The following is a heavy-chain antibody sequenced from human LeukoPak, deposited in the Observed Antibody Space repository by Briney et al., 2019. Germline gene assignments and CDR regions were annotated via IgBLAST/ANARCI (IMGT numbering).Heavy chain of an antibody. D-gene: IGHD2-21*02. CDR1: GGTFSSYA. V-gene: IGHV1-69*13. J-gene: IGHJ4*02. CDR3: ASSRAYCGGDCYLGGGFDY. CDR2: IIPIFGTA. Sequence: SVKVSCKASGGTFSSYAISWVRQAPGQGLEWMGGIIPIFGTANYAQKFQGRVTITADESTSTAYMELSSLRSEDTAVYYCASSRAYCGGDCYLGGGFDYWGQGTLVTVSS.